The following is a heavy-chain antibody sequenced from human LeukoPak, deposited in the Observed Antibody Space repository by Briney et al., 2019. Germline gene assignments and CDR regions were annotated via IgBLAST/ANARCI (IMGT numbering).Heavy chain of an antibody. J-gene: IGHJ5*02. D-gene: IGHD3-10*01. CDR3: ARALGYGSGSYSQPLNWFDP. V-gene: IGHV1-2*02. Sequence: ASVKVSCKASGYTFTAYYMHWGRQAPGQGLKWLGWINPSSGGTKFAQKFQGRVTMTSDTSISAAYMELSRLRSEDTAVYYCARALGYGSGSYSQPLNWFDPWGQGTLVTVPS. CDR1: GYTFTAYY. CDR2: INPSSGGT.